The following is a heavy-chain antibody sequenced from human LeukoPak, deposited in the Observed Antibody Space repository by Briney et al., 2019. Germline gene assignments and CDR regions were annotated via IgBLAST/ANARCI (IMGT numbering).Heavy chain of an antibody. CDR2: INPNSGGT. CDR3: ASSSPYGDYGKDDY. Sequence: ASVKVSCKASGYTFTGYYMHWVRQAPGQGLEWMGWINPNSGGTNYAQKFQGRVTITTDESTSTAYMELSSLRSEDTAVYYCASSSPYGDYGKDDYWGQGTLVTVSS. V-gene: IGHV1-2*02. CDR1: GYTFTGYY. D-gene: IGHD4-17*01. J-gene: IGHJ4*02.